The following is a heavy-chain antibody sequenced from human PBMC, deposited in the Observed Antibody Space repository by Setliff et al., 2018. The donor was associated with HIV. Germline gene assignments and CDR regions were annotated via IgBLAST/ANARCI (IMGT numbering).Heavy chain of an antibody. CDR3: AREESTEDYGSGSYGPTFPPPLIY. CDR2: ISGSGGST. V-gene: IGHV3-23*01. D-gene: IGHD3-10*01. J-gene: IGHJ4*02. CDR1: GFTFSTYP. Sequence: LRLSCAASGFTFSTYPMSWVRQAPGKGLEWVSGISGSGGSTYYADSVKGRFTISRDNSKNTMYLQMNTLRVEDTAVYYCAREESTEDYGSGSYGPTFPPPLIYWGQGTLVTVSS.